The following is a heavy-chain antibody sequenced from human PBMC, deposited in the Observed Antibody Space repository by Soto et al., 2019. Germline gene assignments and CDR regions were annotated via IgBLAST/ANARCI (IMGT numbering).Heavy chain of an antibody. Sequence: PQGSLRLSCVASGFTLSSSFLRWVCQAPGKGLEWVANINQDGGGTYYVDTVEGRFPISRDNAKDSLYLQMDSLRGEERAVYYCARYFRGSGRHFLDYWGQGSLVTASS. CDR2: INQDGGGT. CDR1: GFTLSSSF. J-gene: IGHJ4*02. D-gene: IGHD2-15*01. V-gene: IGHV3-7*03. CDR3: ARYFRGSGRHFLDY.